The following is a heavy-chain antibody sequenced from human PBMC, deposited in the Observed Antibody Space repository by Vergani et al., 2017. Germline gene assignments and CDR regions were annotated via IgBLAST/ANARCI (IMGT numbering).Heavy chain of an antibody. D-gene: IGHD3-3*01. CDR3: ARIRYYDFWSGLDY. CDR2: IDWDDDK. Sequence: QVTLRESGPALVKPTQTLTLTCTFSGFSLSTSRMCVSWIRQPPGKALEWLALIDWDDDKYYSTSLKTRLTISKDTSKNQVVLTMTNMDPVDTATYYCARIRYYDFWSGLDYWGQGTLVTVSS. V-gene: IGHV2-70*01. J-gene: IGHJ4*02. CDR1: GFSLSTSRMC.